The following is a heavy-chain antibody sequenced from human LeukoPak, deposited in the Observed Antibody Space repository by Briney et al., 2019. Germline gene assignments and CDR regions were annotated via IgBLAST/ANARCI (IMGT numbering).Heavy chain of an antibody. CDR3: ARDPAGIDSSGYYSFFDY. V-gene: IGHV1-46*01. CDR1: GYTFTSYG. D-gene: IGHD3-22*01. Sequence: ASVKVSCKASGYTFTSYGISWVRQAPGQGLEWMGIINPSGGSTSYAQKFQGRVTMTRDTSTSTVYMELSSLRSEDTAVYYCARDPAGIDSSGYYSFFDYWGQGTLVTVSS. CDR2: INPSGGST. J-gene: IGHJ4*02.